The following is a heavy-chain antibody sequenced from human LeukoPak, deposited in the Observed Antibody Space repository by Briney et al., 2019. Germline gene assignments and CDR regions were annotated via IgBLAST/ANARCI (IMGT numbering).Heavy chain of an antibody. D-gene: IGHD4-23*01. CDR2: ISWKSDSV. Sequence: GGSLRLSCVASGFTFDDYAMHWVRQAPGKGLEWVSGISWKSDSVDYADSVKGRFTISRDSAKNSLYLQMNSLRADDTALYYCAKDWSYGGNSWKYFGSWGRGVLVTVSS. V-gene: IGHV3-9*01. CDR1: GFTFDDYA. J-gene: IGHJ4*02. CDR3: AKDWSYGGNSWKYFGS.